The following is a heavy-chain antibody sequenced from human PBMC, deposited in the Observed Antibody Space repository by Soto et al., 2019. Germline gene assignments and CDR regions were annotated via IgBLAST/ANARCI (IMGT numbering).Heavy chain of an antibody. CDR1: GGSISSYY. J-gene: IGHJ5*02. D-gene: IGHD2-2*01. CDR3: ARHGCSSTSCYGPRNNWFDP. Sequence: SETLSLTCTVSGGSISSYYWSWIRQPPGKGLEWIGYIYYSGSTNYNPSLKSRVTISVDTSKNQFSLKLSSVTAADTAVYYCARHGCSSTSCYGPRNNWFDPWGQGTLVTVSS. V-gene: IGHV4-59*08. CDR2: IYYSGST.